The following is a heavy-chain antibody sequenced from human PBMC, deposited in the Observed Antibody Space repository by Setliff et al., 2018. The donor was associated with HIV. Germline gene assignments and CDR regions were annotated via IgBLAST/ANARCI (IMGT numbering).Heavy chain of an antibody. Sequence: PSETLSLTCYVTDDPISSYYWSWVRQPAGKGLEWIGRLYVSGDTNYNPSLKSRVTMSLDTSKKHFSLKLRSVTAADTAMYYCARDAVRSKDWFDPWGPGILVTVSS. CDR2: LYVSGDT. CDR1: DDPISSYY. V-gene: IGHV4-4*07. D-gene: IGHD4-17*01. CDR3: ARDAVRSKDWFDP. J-gene: IGHJ5*02.